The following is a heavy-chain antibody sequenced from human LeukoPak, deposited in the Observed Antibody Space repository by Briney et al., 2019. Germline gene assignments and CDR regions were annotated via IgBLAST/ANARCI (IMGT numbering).Heavy chain of an antibody. CDR1: GGSISSSNYY. CDR2: IFYSGST. Sequence: SETLSLTCTVSGGSISSSNYYWGWIRQPPGTELEWIGNIFYSGSTYYNPSLKSRVTISVDTSKNQFSLKLSSVTAADTAVYYCARRSSMTTVNFDYWGQGTLVTVSS. J-gene: IGHJ4*02. CDR3: ARRSSMTTVNFDY. V-gene: IGHV4-39*01. D-gene: IGHD4-11*01.